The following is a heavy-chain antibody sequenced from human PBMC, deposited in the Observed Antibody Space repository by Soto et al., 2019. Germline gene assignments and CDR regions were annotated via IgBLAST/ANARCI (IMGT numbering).Heavy chain of an antibody. J-gene: IGHJ5*02. V-gene: IGHV3-30*18. CDR2: ISYDGSNK. D-gene: IGHD3-10*02. Sequence: QVQLVESGGGVVQPGRSLRLSCAASGFTFSSYGMHWVRQAPGKGLEWVAVISYDGSNKYYADSVKGRFTISRDNSKNTLYLQMNSLRAEDTAVYYCAKVSMLGNDNWFDPWGQGTLVTVSS. CDR1: GFTFSSYG. CDR3: AKVSMLGNDNWFDP.